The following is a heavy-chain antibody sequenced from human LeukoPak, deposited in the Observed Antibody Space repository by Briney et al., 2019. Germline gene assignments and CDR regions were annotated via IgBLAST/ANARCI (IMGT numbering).Heavy chain of an antibody. V-gene: IGHV4-31*03. Sequence: SETLSLTCTVSGGSISSGGYYWSWIRQHPGKGLEWIGYIYYSGSTYYNPSLKSRVTISVDTSKNQFSLKLSSVTAADTAVYYCARRTLRGSDYWGQGTLVTVSS. CDR3: ARRTLRGSDY. CDR1: GGSISSGGYY. J-gene: IGHJ4*02. CDR2: IYYSGST. D-gene: IGHD3-16*01.